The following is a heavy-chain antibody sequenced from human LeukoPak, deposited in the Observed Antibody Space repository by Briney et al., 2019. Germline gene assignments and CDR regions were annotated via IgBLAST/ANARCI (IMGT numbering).Heavy chain of an antibody. V-gene: IGHV1-69*05. CDR1: GGTFSSYA. J-gene: IGHJ4*02. CDR3: ARDPELYSSGWYFDY. Sequence: SVKVSCKASGGTFSSYAISWVRQAPGQGLEWMGRIIPIFGTASYAQKFQGRVTITTDESTSTAYMELSSLRSEDTAVYYCARDPELYSSGWYFDYWGQGTLVTVSS. CDR2: IIPIFGTA. D-gene: IGHD6-19*01.